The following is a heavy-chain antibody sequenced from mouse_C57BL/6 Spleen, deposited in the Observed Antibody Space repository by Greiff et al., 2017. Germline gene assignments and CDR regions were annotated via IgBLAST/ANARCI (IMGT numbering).Heavy chain of an antibody. V-gene: IGHV1-54*01. CDR3: ARTATVGHWYFDV. J-gene: IGHJ1*03. CDR2: INPGSGGT. Sequence: QVQLQQSGAELVRPGTSVKVSCKASGYAFTNYLIEWVKQRPGQGLEWIGVINPGSGGTTYNEKFKGKATLTADKSSSTAYMQLSSLTSEDSAVYFCARTATVGHWYFDVWGTGTTVTVSS. CDR1: GYAFTNYL. D-gene: IGHD1-1*01.